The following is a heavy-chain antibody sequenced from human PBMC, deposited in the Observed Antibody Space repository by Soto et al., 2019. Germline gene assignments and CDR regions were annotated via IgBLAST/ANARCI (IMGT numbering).Heavy chain of an antibody. J-gene: IGHJ4*02. CDR3: ARIHPTTGVDY. D-gene: IGHD1-1*01. V-gene: IGHV4-59*01. CDR2: IYYSGTT. Sequence: SETLSLTCIVSGGSISSYYWTWIRQPPGKGLEWIAYIYYSGTTNYNPSLESRVTISVDTSRNEYSLKLSSVTAADTAVYYCARIHPTTGVDYWGQGTQVTVSS. CDR1: GGSISSYY.